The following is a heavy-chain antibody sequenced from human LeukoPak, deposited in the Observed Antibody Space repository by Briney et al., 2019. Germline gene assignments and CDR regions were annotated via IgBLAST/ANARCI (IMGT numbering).Heavy chain of an antibody. CDR2: IDEDGKST. CDR1: GFTFNSYW. Sequence: PGGSLRLSCAASGFTFNSYWMHWVRQAPGKGLVWVSRIDEDGKSTDYADSVKGRFTISRDNAKDALYLQMSSLRDEDTGVYYCVSDLCGGDDQWGRGTLVTVYS. V-gene: IGHV3-74*01. D-gene: IGHD3-3*01. CDR3: VSDLCGGDDQ. J-gene: IGHJ5*02.